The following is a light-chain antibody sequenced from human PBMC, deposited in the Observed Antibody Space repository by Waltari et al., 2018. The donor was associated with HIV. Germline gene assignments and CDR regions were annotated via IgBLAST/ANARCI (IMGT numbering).Light chain of an antibody. CDR1: SSDIGGYNY. CDR3: SSYTSSSTLGV. V-gene: IGLV2-14*03. Sequence: QSALTQPASVSGSPGQSITISCTGPSSDIGGYNYVSWYQPHPGTAPKLMISDVSHLPSRVSNRFSGSKSDNTASLTISGLQAEDEPDYYCSSYTSSSTLGVFGSGTKVTVL. CDR2: DVS. J-gene: IGLJ1*01.